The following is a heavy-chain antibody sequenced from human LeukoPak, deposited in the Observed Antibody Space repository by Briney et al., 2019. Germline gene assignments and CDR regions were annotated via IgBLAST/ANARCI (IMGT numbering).Heavy chain of an antibody. CDR3: ARVHVGNYYDSSGPIDY. CDR2: ISAYNGNT. V-gene: IGHV1-18*01. J-gene: IGHJ4*02. CDR1: GYTFTSYG. Sequence: GASVKVSCKASGYTFTSYGISWVRQAPGQGLEWMGWISAYNGNTNYAQKLQGRVTMTTDTSTSTAYMELRSLRSDDTAVYYCARVHVGNYYDSSGPIDYWGQGTLVTVSS. D-gene: IGHD3-22*01.